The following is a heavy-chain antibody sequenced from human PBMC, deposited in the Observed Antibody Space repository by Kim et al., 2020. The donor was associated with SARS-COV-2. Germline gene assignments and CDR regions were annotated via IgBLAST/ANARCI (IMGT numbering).Heavy chain of an antibody. V-gene: IGHV4-4*07. Sequence: SETLSLTCSVSGASISTYYWSWIRQPAGKGLEWIGRIYTTESPNYNPSLKSRVTMSLDTSKNQFSLKLNSVTAADTAVYYCARALGGYNFDYWGQGTLVT. CDR1: GASISTYY. J-gene: IGHJ4*02. D-gene: IGHD1-1*01. CDR2: IYTTESP. CDR3: ARALGGYNFDY.